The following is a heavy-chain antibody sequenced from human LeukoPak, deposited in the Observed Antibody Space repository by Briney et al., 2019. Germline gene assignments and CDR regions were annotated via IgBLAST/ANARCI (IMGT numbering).Heavy chain of an antibody. Sequence: SETLSLTCTVSGDSTTSYYWNWVRQSPEKGLEWIGYIHHTGKNYYNPSLKSRITMSVNTSKSQFFHKLSSVTAADTAVYYCARETPGAGHFDYWGQGSLVTVSS. CDR3: ARETPGAGHFDY. V-gene: IGHV4-59*01. CDR1: GDSTTSYY. J-gene: IGHJ4*02. D-gene: IGHD7-27*01. CDR2: IHHTGKN.